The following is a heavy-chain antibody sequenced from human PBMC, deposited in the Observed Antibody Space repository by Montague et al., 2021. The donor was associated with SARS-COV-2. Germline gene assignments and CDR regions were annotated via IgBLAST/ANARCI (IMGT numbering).Heavy chain of an antibody. J-gene: IGHJ6*02. CDR1: GFTFSNSA. Sequence: SLRLSCAASGFTFSNSAMNWVRQAPGKGLEWVSGSSGSDGGTHYADSVKGRFTISRDNSKNVLYLQMNSLRAEDTALYYCAKDSYYYGLGYGMDVWGQGTRGTGSS. V-gene: IGHV3-23*01. D-gene: IGHD3-10*01. CDR2: SSGSDGGT. CDR3: AKDSYYYGLGYGMDV.